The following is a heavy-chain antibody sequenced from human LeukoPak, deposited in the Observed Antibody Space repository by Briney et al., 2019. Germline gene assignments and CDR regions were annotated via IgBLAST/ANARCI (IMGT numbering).Heavy chain of an antibody. CDR2: INPSGGST. CDR1: GYTFTSYY. V-gene: IGHV1-46*01. Sequence: ASVKVSSKASGYTFTSYYMHWVRQAPGQGLEWMGIINPSGGSTSYAQKFQGRVTMTRDTSTSTVYMELSSLRSEDTAVYYCARGDYYDSSGYSPYFDYWGQGTLVTVSS. CDR3: ARGDYYDSSGYSPYFDY. J-gene: IGHJ4*02. D-gene: IGHD3-22*01.